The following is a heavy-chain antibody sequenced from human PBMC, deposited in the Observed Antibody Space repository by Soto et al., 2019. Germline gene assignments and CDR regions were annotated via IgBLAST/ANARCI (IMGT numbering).Heavy chain of an antibody. V-gene: IGHV3-9*01. CDR1: GFTFDDYA. CDR3: ANDSDLDYYGSGSKDY. D-gene: IGHD3-10*01. Sequence: EVQLVESGGGLVQPGRSLRLSCAASGFTFDDYAMHWVRQAPGKGLEWVSGISWNSGSVGYADSVKGRFTISRANAKNSLYLQMNSLRAEDTALYYCANDSDLDYYGSGSKDYWGQGTLVTVSS. J-gene: IGHJ4*02. CDR2: ISWNSGSV.